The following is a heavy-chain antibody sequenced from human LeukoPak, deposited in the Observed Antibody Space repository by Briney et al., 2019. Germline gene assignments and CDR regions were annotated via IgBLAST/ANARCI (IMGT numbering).Heavy chain of an antibody. Sequence: ASVTVSCTASGYTFTGYYMHWVRQAPGQGLEWMGWINPNSGGTNYAQKLQGRVTMTRDTSISTAYMELSRLRSDDTAVYYCAREAEYSSSYYFDYWGQGTLVTVSS. D-gene: IGHD6-6*01. CDR2: INPNSGGT. CDR1: GYTFTGYY. V-gene: IGHV1-2*02. CDR3: AREAEYSSSYYFDY. J-gene: IGHJ4*02.